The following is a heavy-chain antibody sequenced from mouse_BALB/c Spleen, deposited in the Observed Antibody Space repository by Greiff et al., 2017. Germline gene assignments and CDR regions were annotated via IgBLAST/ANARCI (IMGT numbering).Heavy chain of an antibody. V-gene: IGHV1-69*02. CDR1: GYTFTSYW. CDR2: IYPSDSYT. J-gene: IGHJ2*01. D-gene: IGHD3-1*01. CDR3: TSGGLLHFDY. Sequence: VQLQQPGAELVRPGASVKLSCKASGYTFTSYWINWVKQRPGQGLEWIGNIYPSDSYTNYNQKFKDKATLTVDKSSSTAYMQLSSPTSEDSAVYYCTSGGLLHFDYWGQGTTLTVSS.